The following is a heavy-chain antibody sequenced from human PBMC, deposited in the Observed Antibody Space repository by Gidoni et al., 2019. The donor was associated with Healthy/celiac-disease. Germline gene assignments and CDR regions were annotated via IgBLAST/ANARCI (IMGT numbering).Heavy chain of an antibody. CDR2: IWYDGSNK. CDR1: GFTFSSYG. Sequence: QVQLVESGGGVVQPGRSLRLSCAASGFTFSSYGMPWVRQAPGKGLEWVAVIWYDGSNKYYADSVKGRFTISRDNSKNTLYLQMNSLRAEDTAVYYCAREGVAASFDYWGQGTLVTVSS. J-gene: IGHJ4*02. CDR3: AREGVAASFDY. D-gene: IGHD2-15*01. V-gene: IGHV3-33*01.